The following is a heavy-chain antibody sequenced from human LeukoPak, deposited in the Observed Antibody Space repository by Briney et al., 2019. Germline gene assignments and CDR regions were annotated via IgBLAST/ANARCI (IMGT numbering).Heavy chain of an antibody. CDR3: ARGRMYQPLTFDY. V-gene: IGHV4-39*07. Sequence: SETLSLTCTVSGGSISSSSYYWGWIRQPPGKGLEWIGEINHSGSTNYNPSLKSRVTISVDTSKNQFSLKLSSVTAADTAVYYCARGRMYQPLTFDYWGQGTLVTVSS. CDR1: GGSISSSSYY. D-gene: IGHD2-2*01. J-gene: IGHJ4*02. CDR2: INHSGST.